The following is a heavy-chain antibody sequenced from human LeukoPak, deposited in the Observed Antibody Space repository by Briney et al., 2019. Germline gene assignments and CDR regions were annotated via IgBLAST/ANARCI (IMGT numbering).Heavy chain of an antibody. CDR3: ARGGYSSSWDYYYYMDV. CDR1: GGTFSSYA. Sequence: SVKVSCKASGGTFSSYAISWVRQAPGQGLEWMGRIIPILGIANYAQKFQGRVTITADKSTSTAYMELSSLRSEDTAVYYCARGGYSSSWDYYYYMDVWGKGTTVTVSS. J-gene: IGHJ6*03. D-gene: IGHD6-13*01. V-gene: IGHV1-69*04. CDR2: IIPILGIA.